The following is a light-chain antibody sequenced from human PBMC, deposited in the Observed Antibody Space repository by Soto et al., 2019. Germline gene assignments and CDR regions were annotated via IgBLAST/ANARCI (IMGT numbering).Light chain of an antibody. Sequence: EIGLSQSPCTLSLSTGERATLSCRASQSVSNNYLAWYQQKPGQAPRLLIYGATNRATGIPDRFSGSGSGTDFTLTISRLEPEDFAVYYCQQYGSSGTFAQGTKVDIK. V-gene: IGKV3-20*01. CDR2: GAT. CDR1: QSVSNNY. CDR3: QQYGSSGT. J-gene: IGKJ1*01.